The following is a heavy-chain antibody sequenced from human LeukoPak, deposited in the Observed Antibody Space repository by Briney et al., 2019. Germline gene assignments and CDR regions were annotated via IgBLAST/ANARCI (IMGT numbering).Heavy chain of an antibody. D-gene: IGHD6-13*01. CDR1: GYTFTCYY. CDR3: ARFRSYSSSGNWFDP. Sequence: GASVKVSCKASGYTFTCYYMHWVRQAPGQGLEWMGWINPNSGGTNYAQKFQGRVTMTRDTSISTVYMELSRLRSDDTAVYYCARFRSYSSSGNWFDPWGQGTLVTVSS. CDR2: INPNSGGT. J-gene: IGHJ5*02. V-gene: IGHV1-2*02.